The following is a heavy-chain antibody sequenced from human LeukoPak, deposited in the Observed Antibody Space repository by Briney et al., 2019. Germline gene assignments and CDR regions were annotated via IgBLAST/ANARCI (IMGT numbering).Heavy chain of an antibody. CDR1: GFTFSSYG. Sequence: PGRSLRLSCTASGFTFSSYGMHWVRQAPGKGLEWVAVISNDGNTKHYADSVQGRFTVSRDNSKNTLFLQMNSLRAEDTAVYYCAKEAQAQPATYCSYFNFWGQGTLVTVSS. CDR3: AKEAQAQPATYCSYFNF. D-gene: IGHD1-14*01. CDR2: ISNDGNTK. V-gene: IGHV3-30*18. J-gene: IGHJ4*02.